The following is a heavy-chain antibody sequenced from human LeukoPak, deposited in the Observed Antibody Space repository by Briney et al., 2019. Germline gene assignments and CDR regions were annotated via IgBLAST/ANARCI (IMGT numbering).Heavy chain of an antibody. J-gene: IGHJ4*02. CDR2: IYYSGST. CDR1: GGSFSGYY. V-gene: IGHV4-59*01. D-gene: IGHD2-2*01. Sequence: SETLSLTCAVYGGSFSGYYWSWIRQPPGKGLEWIGYIYYSGSTNYNPSLKSRVTISVDTSKNQFSLKLSSVTAADTAVYYCARARGDCSSTSCYPEAYYFDYWGQGTLVTVSS. CDR3: ARARGDCSSTSCYPEAYYFDY.